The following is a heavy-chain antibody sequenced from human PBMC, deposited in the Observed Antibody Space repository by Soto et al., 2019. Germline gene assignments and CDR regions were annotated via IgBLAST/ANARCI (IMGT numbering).Heavy chain of an antibody. CDR1: GGSFSGHY. Sequence: QVQLQQWGAGLLKPSETLSLSCAVYGGSFSGHYWSWIRQPPGEGLEWIGEINHSGTTNYNPSLKSRATISADTTKNQLSLKLSSVTAADTAVYYCARGGCNSGTCWYYFDYWGQGTLVTVSS. V-gene: IGHV4-34*01. J-gene: IGHJ4*02. D-gene: IGHD2-15*01. CDR2: INHSGTT. CDR3: ARGGCNSGTCWYYFDY.